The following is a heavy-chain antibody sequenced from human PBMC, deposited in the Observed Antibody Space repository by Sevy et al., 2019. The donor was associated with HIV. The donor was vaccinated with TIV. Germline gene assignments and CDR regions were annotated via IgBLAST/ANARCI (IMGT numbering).Heavy chain of an antibody. D-gene: IGHD3-9*01. CDR3: ARDNAILTPRAFDI. V-gene: IGHV4-59*13. J-gene: IGHJ3*02. CDR2: IYYSGTT. Sequence: SETLSLTCSVSAGSISSYYWSWIRQPPGKGLEWIGYIYYSGTTDYNPSLKSRVTISQDKSKKVFSLGLRSVTAADTAVYYFARDNAILTPRAFDIWGQGTMVTVSS. CDR1: AGSISSYY.